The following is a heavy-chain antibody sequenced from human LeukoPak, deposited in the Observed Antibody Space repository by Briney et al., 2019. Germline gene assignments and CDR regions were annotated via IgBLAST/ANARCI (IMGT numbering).Heavy chain of an antibody. D-gene: IGHD2-2*01. CDR3: ARGAVVVVPAAMQYYFDY. CDR2: ISYDGSNK. V-gene: IGHV3-30-3*01. J-gene: IGHJ4*02. Sequence: GGSLRLSCAASGFTFSSYAMHWVRQAPGKGLEWVAVISYDGSNKYYADSVKGRFTISRDNSKNTLYLQMNSLRAEDTAVYYCARGAVVVVPAAMQYYFDYWGQGTLVTVSS. CDR1: GFTFSSYA.